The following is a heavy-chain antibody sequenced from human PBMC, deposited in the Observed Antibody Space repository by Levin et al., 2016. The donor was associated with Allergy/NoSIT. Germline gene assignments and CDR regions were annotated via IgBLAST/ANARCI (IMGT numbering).Heavy chain of an antibody. D-gene: IGHD5-24*01. CDR2: IHPKESNT. Sequence: GESLKISCKGSGYMFTDYWIGWVRQKPGKGLEWMGSIHPKESNTRYSPSFQGQVTISVDKSISTAYLQWSSLKASDTAMYYCARRFSRGDGYNYVAFDYWGQGTLVIVSS. CDR1: GYMFTDYW. V-gene: IGHV5-51*01. J-gene: IGHJ4*02. CDR3: ARRFSRGDGYNYVAFDY.